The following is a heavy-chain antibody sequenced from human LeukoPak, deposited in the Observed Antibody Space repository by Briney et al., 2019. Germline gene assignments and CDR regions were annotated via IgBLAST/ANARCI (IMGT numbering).Heavy chain of an antibody. CDR1: GGSISSYY. CDR2: IYYSGST. CDR3: VREYYDILTGRNGFDY. Sequence: SETLSLTCTVSGGSISSYYWSWIRQPPGKGLEWIGYIYYSGSTNYNPSLKSRVTISVDTSKNQFSLKLSSVTAADTAVYYCVREYYDILTGRNGFDYWGQGTLVTVSS. D-gene: IGHD3-9*01. J-gene: IGHJ4*02. V-gene: IGHV4-59*01.